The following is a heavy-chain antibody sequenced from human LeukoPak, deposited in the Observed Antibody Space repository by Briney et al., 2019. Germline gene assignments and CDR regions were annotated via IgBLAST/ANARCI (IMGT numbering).Heavy chain of an antibody. J-gene: IGHJ4*02. CDR2: IYYSGST. D-gene: IGHD4-17*01. CDR3: ARHYSGDLYYFDY. CDR1: GGSIGSSTYY. V-gene: IGHV4-39*01. Sequence: SETLSLTCTVSGGSIGSSTYYWGWIRQPPGKGLEWIGTIYYSGSTYYNPSLRSRVTMSVDTSNNHFSLKLSSVTAADTAVYYCARHYSGDLYYFDYWGQGTLVTVSS.